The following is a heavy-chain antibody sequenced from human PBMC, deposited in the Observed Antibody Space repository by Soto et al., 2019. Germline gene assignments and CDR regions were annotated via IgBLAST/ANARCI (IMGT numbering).Heavy chain of an antibody. J-gene: IGHJ6*03. CDR2: ISPDSGKT. V-gene: IGHV1-8*01. CDR3: ARVYGYYYYYMDV. D-gene: IGHD2-8*01. CDR1: GYSLTDNG. Sequence: QAYLEQSGAEVKKPGASVKVSCKASGYSLTDNGITWVRQASGQGLEYVGWISPDSGKTDYAQKFQCRVIMTTDTSINTVEMEVSSLRSDDTAVYYCARVYGYYYYYMDVWGKGTTVTVSS.